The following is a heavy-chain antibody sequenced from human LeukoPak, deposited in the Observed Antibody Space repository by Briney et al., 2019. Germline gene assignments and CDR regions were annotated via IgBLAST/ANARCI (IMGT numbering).Heavy chain of an antibody. CDR3: ARVDRYHFYLDV. Sequence: ASVRVSCKASGYTFTGYYMHWVRQAPGQGLEWMGGIIPIFGTPNYAQKFQGRVKVTTDDATGTAYMEPSSLMSEDTAIYYCARVDRYHFYLDVWGKGTPVTVSS. CDR1: GYTFTGYY. J-gene: IGHJ6*03. CDR2: IIPIFGTP. V-gene: IGHV1-69*05.